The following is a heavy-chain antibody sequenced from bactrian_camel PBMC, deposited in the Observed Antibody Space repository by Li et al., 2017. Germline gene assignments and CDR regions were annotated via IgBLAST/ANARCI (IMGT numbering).Heavy chain of an antibody. CDR2: IGPTDFLT. CDR1: EYIVGDNC. V-gene: IGHV3S1*01. J-gene: IGHJ6*01. Sequence: HVQLVESGGGSVQAGGSLRLSCAVSEYIVGDNCMYWFRQAPGKEREGVAKIGPTDFLTSYSDSVKGRFTISRDNAKNTLTLQMDSLKPEDTAMYYCAADPYAQVANSRTCSGASSRGTQVTVS. CDR3: AADPYAQVANSRTCSGA. D-gene: IGHD7*01.